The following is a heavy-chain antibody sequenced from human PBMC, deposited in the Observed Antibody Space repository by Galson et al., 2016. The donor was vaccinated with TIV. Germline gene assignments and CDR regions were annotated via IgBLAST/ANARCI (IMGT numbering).Heavy chain of an antibody. D-gene: IGHD3-10*01. CDR2: INPIFGTA. V-gene: IGHV1-69*06. J-gene: IGHJ4*02. CDR1: GGTFSNFV. Sequence: SVKVSCKASGGTFSNFVISWVRQAPGQGLEWMGSINPIFGTANYAQKFQGRVTITAGTSTSTIYMELSSLRSEDTAVYYCARGRGYYFGSGSSYFDYWGQGSLVTVSS. CDR3: ARGRGYYFGSGSSYFDY.